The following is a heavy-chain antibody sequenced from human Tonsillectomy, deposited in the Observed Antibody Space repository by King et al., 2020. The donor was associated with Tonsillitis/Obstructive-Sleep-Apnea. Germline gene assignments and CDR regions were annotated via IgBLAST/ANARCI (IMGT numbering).Heavy chain of an antibody. CDR1: GFTFSSYA. J-gene: IGHJ6*03. CDR2: IGGSGGSS. CDR3: AKDSDSSGYYPSNYYYMRV. Sequence: QLVQSGGGLVQPGGSLRLSCAASGFTFSSYAMTWVRQAPGKGLEWVSVIGGSGGSSYYADAVKGRFTISRDNSKNTLYLQMKSLRAEDSAVYYCAKDSDSSGYYPSNYYYMRVWGKGTTVTVSS. D-gene: IGHD3-22*01. V-gene: IGHV3-23*04.